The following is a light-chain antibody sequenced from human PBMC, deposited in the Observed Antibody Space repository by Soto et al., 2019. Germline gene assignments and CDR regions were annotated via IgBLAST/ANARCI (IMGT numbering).Light chain of an antibody. J-gene: IGKJ5*01. Sequence: EIVLTQSPATLSLSPGERPTLSCRASQIVSSSNLPWYQQKPGQAPRLLIYGASSRATGIPDRFSGSGSGTDFTLTISRLEPEDFAVYYCQQYGSSPPITFGQGTRLEIK. CDR3: QQYGSSPPIT. V-gene: IGKV3-20*01. CDR1: QIVSSSN. CDR2: GAS.